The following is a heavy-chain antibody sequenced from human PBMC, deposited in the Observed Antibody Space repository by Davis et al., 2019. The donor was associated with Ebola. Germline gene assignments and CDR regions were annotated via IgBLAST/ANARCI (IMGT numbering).Heavy chain of an antibody. J-gene: IGHJ4*02. CDR3: ARTPQYTSYGSYFDY. V-gene: IGHV4-59*01. CDR2: IYYGGTT. D-gene: IGHD1-26*01. Sequence: SETLSLTCTVSGGSMSSYYWSWIRQPPGKGLEWIGNIYYGGTTNYNPSLKSRVTISGDTSKNQFSLNVNSVTAADTAMYHCARTPQYTSYGSYFDYWGQGALVTVSS. CDR1: GGSMSSYY.